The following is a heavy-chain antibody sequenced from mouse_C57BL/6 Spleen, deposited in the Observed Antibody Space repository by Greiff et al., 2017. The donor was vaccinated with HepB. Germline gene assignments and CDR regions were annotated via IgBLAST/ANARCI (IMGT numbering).Heavy chain of an antibody. CDR2: IYPGDGDT. J-gene: IGHJ3*01. CDR1: GYAFSSYW. V-gene: IGHV1-80*01. CDR3: ARRDYDYDWFAY. Sequence: VQRVESGAELVKPGASVKISCKASGYAFSSYWMNWVKQRPGKGLEWIGQIYPGDGDTNYNGKFKGKATLTADKSSSTAYMQLSSLTSEDSAVYFCARRDYDYDWFAYWGQGTLVTVSA. D-gene: IGHD2-4*01.